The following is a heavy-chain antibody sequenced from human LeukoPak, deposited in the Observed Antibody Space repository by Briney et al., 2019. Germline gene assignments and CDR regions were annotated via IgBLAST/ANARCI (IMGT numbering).Heavy chain of an antibody. Sequence: GASVTVSCMASGYTFTSYGISWVRQAPGQGLEWMGWISAYNGNTNYAQKLQGRVTMTTDTSTSTAYMELRSLRSDDTAVYYCARDRRCSGGSCYPNYYYYYGMDVWGQGTTVTVSS. J-gene: IGHJ6*02. V-gene: IGHV1-18*01. CDR2: ISAYNGNT. CDR3: ARDRRCSGGSCYPNYYYYYGMDV. D-gene: IGHD2-15*01. CDR1: GYTFTSYG.